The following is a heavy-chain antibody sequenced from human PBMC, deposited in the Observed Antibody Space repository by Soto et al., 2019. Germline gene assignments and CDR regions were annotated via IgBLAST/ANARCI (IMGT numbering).Heavy chain of an antibody. CDR3: TTGAGYCSSTSCYSYYYYYMDV. D-gene: IGHD2-2*01. CDR2: IKSKTDGGTT. CDR1: GFTFSNAW. V-gene: IGHV3-15*07. J-gene: IGHJ6*03. Sequence: GGSLRLSCAASGFTFSNAWMNWVRQAPGKGLEWVGRIKSKTDGGTTDYAAPGKGRFTISRDDSKNTLYLQMNSLKTEDTAVYYCTTGAGYCSSTSCYSYYYYYMDVWGKGTTVTVSS.